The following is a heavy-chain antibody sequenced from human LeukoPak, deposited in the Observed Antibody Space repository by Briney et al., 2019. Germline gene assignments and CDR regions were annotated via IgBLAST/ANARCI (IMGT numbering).Heavy chain of an antibody. J-gene: IGHJ3*02. CDR1: GGSISSYY. D-gene: IGHD3-16*01. V-gene: IGHV4-59*01. CDR3: ARITVGGAFDI. CDR2: IYYSGST. Sequence: SETLSLTCTVSGGSISSYYWSWIRQPPGKGLEWIGYIYYSGSTNYNPSLKSRVTISVDTSKSQFSLKLSSVTAADTAVYYCARITVGGAFDIWGQGTMVTVSS.